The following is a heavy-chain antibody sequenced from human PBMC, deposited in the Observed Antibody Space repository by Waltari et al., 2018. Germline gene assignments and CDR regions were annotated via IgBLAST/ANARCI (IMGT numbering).Heavy chain of an antibody. J-gene: IGHJ6*02. CDR2: ISAYNGNT. CDR3: AREVDYYYGLDV. CDR1: GYTFTSYS. Sequence: QVQLVQSGPEAKKPGTSVTVSCKASGYTFTSYSFRWGRQAPGQGLEWMGWISAYNGNTKYAQKFQGRLTMTTDTSTTTAYMELTSLTFDDTGVYYCAREVDYYYGLDVWGQGTTVTVSS. D-gene: IGHD2-15*01. V-gene: IGHV1-18*01.